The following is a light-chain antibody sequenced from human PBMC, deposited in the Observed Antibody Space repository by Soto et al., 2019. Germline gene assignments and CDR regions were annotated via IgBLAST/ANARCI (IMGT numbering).Light chain of an antibody. CDR2: KAS. Sequence: DIQMTQSPSTLSASVGDRVTITCRASQSISSWLAWYQQKPGKAPKLLIYKASSLESGLPSRFSGSGFGTEFTLTINSLQPDDFATYYCQKYNSYPLTFGGGTKVEIK. CDR3: QKYNSYPLT. J-gene: IGKJ4*01. V-gene: IGKV1-5*03. CDR1: QSISSW.